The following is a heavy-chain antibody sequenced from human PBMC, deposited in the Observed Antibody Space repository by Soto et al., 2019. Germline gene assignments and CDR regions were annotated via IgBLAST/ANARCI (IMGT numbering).Heavy chain of an antibody. Sequence: QVQLQQWGAGLLKPSETLSLTCAVYGGSFSGYYWSWIRQPPGKGLEWTGEINHSGSTNYNPSLKRGVTKSVDTSKNQFSLKRSSVTAADTAVYYCARARRSRVRGVMIPYFDYWGQGTLVTVSS. CDR2: INHSGST. D-gene: IGHD3-10*01. CDR1: GGSFSGYY. J-gene: IGHJ4*02. V-gene: IGHV4-34*01. CDR3: ARARRSRVRGVMIPYFDY.